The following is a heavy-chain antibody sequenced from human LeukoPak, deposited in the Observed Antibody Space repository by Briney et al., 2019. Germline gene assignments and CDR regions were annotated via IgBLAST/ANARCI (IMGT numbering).Heavy chain of an antibody. J-gene: IGHJ5*02. D-gene: IGHD1-26*01. V-gene: IGHV1-46*01. CDR2: INPSGGST. CDR1: GYTFTSYY. Sequence: ASVKVSCKASGYTFTSYYMHWVRQAPGQGLEWMGIINPSGGSTSYAQKFQGRVTMTRDMSTSTVYMELSSLRSEDTAVYYCARDLRGSGSYFRPNWFDPWGQGTLVTVSS. CDR3: ARDLRGSGSYFRPNWFDP.